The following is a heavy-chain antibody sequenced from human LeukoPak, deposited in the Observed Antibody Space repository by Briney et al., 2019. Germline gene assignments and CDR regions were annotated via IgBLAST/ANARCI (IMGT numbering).Heavy chain of an antibody. Sequence: PGGSLRLSCAASGFSFKDYYFSWIRQAPGKGLEWVSYIGISSGNTKYADSVKGRFTISGDKAKNSLYLQMNSLRVEDTAVYYCARDTKYAFDNWGQGTLVTVSS. V-gene: IGHV3-11*06. CDR1: GFSFKDYY. CDR2: IGISSGNT. CDR3: ARDTKYAFDN. D-gene: IGHD2-2*01. J-gene: IGHJ4*02.